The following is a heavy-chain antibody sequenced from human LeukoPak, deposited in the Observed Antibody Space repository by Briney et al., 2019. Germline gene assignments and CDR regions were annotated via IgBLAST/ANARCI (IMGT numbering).Heavy chain of an antibody. J-gene: IGHJ6*02. V-gene: IGHV3-30*18. Sequence: GGSLRLSCAASGFTFSSYGMHWVRQAPGKGLEWVAVISYDGSSKYYADSVKGRFTISRDNSKNTLYLQMNSLRAEDTAVYYCAKELPYYYGSGSYPSYYYGMDVWGQGTTVTVSS. CDR3: AKELPYYYGSGSYPSYYYGMDV. CDR2: ISYDGSSK. D-gene: IGHD3-10*01. CDR1: GFTFSSYG.